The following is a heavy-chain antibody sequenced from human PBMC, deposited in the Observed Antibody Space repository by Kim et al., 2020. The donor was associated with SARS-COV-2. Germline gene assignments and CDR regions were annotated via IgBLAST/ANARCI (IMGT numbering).Heavy chain of an antibody. D-gene: IGHD6-19*01. CDR3: ARSEGRGSWHQFDY. V-gene: IGHV4-59*01. CDR1: SDSISSYY. J-gene: IGHJ4*02. Sequence: SETLSLTCSVSSDSISSYYCSWIRQLPGKVLEWLGYIFYSGSTDYNPSLKRRVTISWDTSKNQFSLDLTSVTNADTAVYYCARSEGRGSWHQFDYWGQG. CDR2: IFYSGST.